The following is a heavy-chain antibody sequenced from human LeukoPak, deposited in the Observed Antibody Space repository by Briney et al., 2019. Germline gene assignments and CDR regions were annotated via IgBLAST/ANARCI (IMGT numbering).Heavy chain of an antibody. CDR2: IYPGDSDT. J-gene: IGHJ4*02. V-gene: IGHV5-51*01. CDR3: ARPDSSTSYFDY. Sequence: KPGESLKISCKGSGYSLTSYWIGWVRQMPGKGLEWMGIIYPGDSDTRYSPSFQGQVTISADKSITTAYLQWSSLKAPDTAMHYCARPDSSTSYFDYWGQGTLVTVSS. CDR1: GYSLTSYW. D-gene: IGHD6-6*01.